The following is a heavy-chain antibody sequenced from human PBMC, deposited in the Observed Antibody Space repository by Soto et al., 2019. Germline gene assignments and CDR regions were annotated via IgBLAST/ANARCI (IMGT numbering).Heavy chain of an antibody. CDR2: IRGSGDTI. Sequence: EVQLVESGGGLVQPGGSLRLSCTTSGFTFSTYSMNWVRQAPGKGLEWVASIRGSGDTIYYADFVKGRFTISRDNDKKSLYLQMNSLRDEDTAVYYCARDPWCGPALSDYWGQGTLVTVSS. CDR3: ARDPWCGPALSDY. J-gene: IGHJ4*02. V-gene: IGHV3-48*02. CDR1: GFTFSTYS. D-gene: IGHD2-8*01.